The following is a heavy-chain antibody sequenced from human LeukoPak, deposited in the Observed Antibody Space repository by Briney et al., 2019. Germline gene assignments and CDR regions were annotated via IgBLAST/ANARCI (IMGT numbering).Heavy chain of an antibody. CDR2: IFYNGST. V-gene: IGHV4-39*07. CDR3: ARRNKDYDHYFHY. D-gene: IGHD4-17*01. Sequence: SEPMSLTSTVSGGSTSSSSYYWGWIREPPGKGLERIWSIFYNGSTHYNPSLKSRITMSIDTSKTQFSLRRSYVTAAATAVCSCARRNKDYDHYFHYWGQGTLVTVSS. J-gene: IGHJ4*02. CDR1: GGSTSSSSYY.